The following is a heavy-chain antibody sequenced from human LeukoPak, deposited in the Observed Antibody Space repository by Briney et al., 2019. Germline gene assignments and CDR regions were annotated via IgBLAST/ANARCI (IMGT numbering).Heavy chain of an antibody. CDR1: GFTVSSNY. V-gene: IGHV3-66*01. CDR2: IYSGGST. Sequence: GGSLRLSCAASGFTVSSNYMSWVRQAPGKGLEWVSVIYSGGSTYYAGSVKGRFTISRDNSKNTLHLQMNSLRAEDTAVYYCARDWEYGSGTYYNVAYWGQGTLVTVSS. J-gene: IGHJ4*02. CDR3: ARDWEYGSGTYYNVAY. D-gene: IGHD3-10*01.